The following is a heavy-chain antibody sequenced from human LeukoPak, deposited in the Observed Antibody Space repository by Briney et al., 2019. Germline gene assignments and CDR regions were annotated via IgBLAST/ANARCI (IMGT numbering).Heavy chain of an antibody. J-gene: IGHJ4*02. CDR2: IYYSGST. Sequence: PSETLSLTCTVSGGSISSSTYYWGWIRQPPGKGLEWIGSIYYSGSTYYNPSLKSRVTISVDTSKNQFSLKLNSVTAADTAVYYCARRLGKSTLYYFDYWGQGLLVTVSS. CDR3: ARRLGKSTLYYFDY. CDR1: GGSISSSTYY. D-gene: IGHD3-16*01. V-gene: IGHV4-39*01.